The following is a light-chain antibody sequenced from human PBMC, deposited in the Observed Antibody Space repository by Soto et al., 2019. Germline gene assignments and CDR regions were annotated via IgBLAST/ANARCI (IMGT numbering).Light chain of an antibody. CDR2: DAS. J-gene: IGKJ1*01. Sequence: EIVLPQSAGTLSLSPVEISNLSCRASQSVSSYLAWYQQKPGQAPRLLIYDASTRAAGIPARFSGSGSGTEFTLTITSLQSEDFAVYYCQQFHNWPRTFGQGTKVDIK. V-gene: IGKV3-15*01. CDR3: QQFHNWPRT. CDR1: QSVSSY.